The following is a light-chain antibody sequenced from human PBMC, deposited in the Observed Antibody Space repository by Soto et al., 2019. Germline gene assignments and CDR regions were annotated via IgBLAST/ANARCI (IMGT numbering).Light chain of an antibody. CDR2: GAS. J-gene: IGKJ4*01. V-gene: IGKV3-15*01. Sequence: EIVMTQSPATLSVSPGGRATLSCRASQSISDTLAWYQQKRGQAPRLLIHGASTRATGFPARFSGSGSGTDFTLTISSLQSEDFAVYYCQQYDNWPLTFGGGTKVDIK. CDR3: QQYDNWPLT. CDR1: QSISDT.